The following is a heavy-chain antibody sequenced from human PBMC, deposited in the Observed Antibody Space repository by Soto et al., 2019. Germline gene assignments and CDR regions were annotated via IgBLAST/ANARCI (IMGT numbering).Heavy chain of an antibody. D-gene: IGHD2-2*01. Sequence: PGVSLRLSCAVSVFPFSTYSMHWVRQAPGKGLEWVAVISYDGSNTYYADSVKGRFTISRDNMLYLQMNSLRAEDTAVYYCARDQGRSITCQLDYWGQGTLVTVSS. CDR2: ISYDGSNT. CDR3: ARDQGRSITCQLDY. CDR1: VFPFSTYS. J-gene: IGHJ4*02. V-gene: IGHV3-30-3*01.